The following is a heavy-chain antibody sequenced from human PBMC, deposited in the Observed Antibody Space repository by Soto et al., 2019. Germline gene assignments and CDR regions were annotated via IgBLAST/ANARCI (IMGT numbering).Heavy chain of an antibody. CDR1: GYTLTELS. CDR3: ARANDVDTAMVPFAFDI. V-gene: IGHV1-24*01. D-gene: IGHD5-18*01. J-gene: IGHJ3*02. CDR2: FDPEDGET. Sequence: ASVKVSCKVSGYTLTELSMHWVRQAPGKGLEWMGGFDPEDGETIYAQKFQGRVTMTEDTSTDTAYMELSSLRSEDTAVYYCARANDVDTAMVPFAFDIWGQGTMVTVSS.